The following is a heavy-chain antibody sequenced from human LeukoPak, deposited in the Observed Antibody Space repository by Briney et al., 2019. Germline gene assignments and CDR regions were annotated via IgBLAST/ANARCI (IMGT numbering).Heavy chain of an antibody. CDR2: INHSGST. D-gene: IGHD5-12*01. J-gene: IGHJ4*02. CDR1: GGSFSGYY. V-gene: IGHV4-34*01. Sequence: PSETLSLTCAIYGGSFSGYYWSWIRQPPGKGLEWIGEINHSGSTNYNPSLKSRVTISVDTSKNQFSLKLSSVTAADTAVYYCARHWERGYSGYDHKPPDYWGQGTLVTVSS. CDR3: ARHWERGYSGYDHKPPDY.